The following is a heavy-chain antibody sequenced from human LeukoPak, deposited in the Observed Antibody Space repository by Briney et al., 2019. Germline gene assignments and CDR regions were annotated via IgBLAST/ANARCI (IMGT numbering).Heavy chain of an antibody. CDR3: ARTNVLVAVAGYYFDY. V-gene: IGHV3-21*05. CDR2: ISPDSTQI. CDR1: GFTFSGYT. J-gene: IGHJ4*02. Sequence: PGGSLRLSCAASGFTFSGYTMNWVRQAPGKGLEWVSYISPDSTQIYYADSVKGRFTISRDNSKNTLYLQMNSLRAEDTAVYYCARTNVLVAVAGYYFDYWGQGTLVTVSS. D-gene: IGHD6-19*01.